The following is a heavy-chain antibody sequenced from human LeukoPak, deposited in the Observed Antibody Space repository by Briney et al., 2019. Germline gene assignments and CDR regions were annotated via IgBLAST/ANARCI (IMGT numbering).Heavy chain of an antibody. CDR3: ARGCIAAADYWYFDL. D-gene: IGHD6-13*01. J-gene: IGHJ2*01. CDR2: IYYSGST. Sequence: SETLSLTCTVSGGSISSYYWSRIRQPPGKGLEWIGYIYYSGSTNYNLSLKSRVTISVDTSKNQFSLKLSSVTAADTAVYYCARGCIAAADYWYFDLWGRGTLVTVSS. CDR1: GGSISSYY. V-gene: IGHV4-59*01.